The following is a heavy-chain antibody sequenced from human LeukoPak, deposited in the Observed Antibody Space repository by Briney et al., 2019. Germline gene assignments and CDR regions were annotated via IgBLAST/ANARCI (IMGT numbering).Heavy chain of an antibody. Sequence: GGSLRLSCAASGFTFSNYWMHWVRQAPGKGLVWVSRIKGDGSSTSYADSVKGRFTISRDNAKNTLYLQMNSLRAEDTAVYYCARDGYSFGHDFDYWGQGTLVTVSS. CDR3: ARDGYSFGHDFDY. CDR2: IKGDGSST. CDR1: GFTFSNYW. J-gene: IGHJ4*02. V-gene: IGHV3-74*01. D-gene: IGHD5-18*01.